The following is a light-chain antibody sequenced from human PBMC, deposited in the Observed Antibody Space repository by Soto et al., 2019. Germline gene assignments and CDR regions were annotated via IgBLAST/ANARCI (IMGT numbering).Light chain of an antibody. CDR3: QQSYRTPPDP. Sequence: DIQMTQSPSSLSAVVGDRVTITCRASQSISNRLNWYQQKPGKAPKLVIYTASTLQSGVPSRFSGSGSGTDFTLTISSLQPEDSATYYCQQSYRTPPDPFGQGTKLEIK. CDR2: TAS. V-gene: IGKV1-39*01. CDR1: QSISNR. J-gene: IGKJ2*01.